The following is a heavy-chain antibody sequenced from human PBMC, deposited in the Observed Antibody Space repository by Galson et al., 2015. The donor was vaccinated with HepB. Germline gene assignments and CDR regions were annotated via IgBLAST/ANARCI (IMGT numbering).Heavy chain of an antibody. CDR1: GYTFTGYY. CDR2: INPNSGGT. V-gene: IGHV1-2*04. D-gene: IGHD2-15*01. J-gene: IGHJ6*02. Sequence: SVKVSCKASGYTFTGYYMHWVRQAPGQGLEWMGWINPNSGGTNYAQKFQGWVTMTRDTSISTAYMELSRLRSDDTAVYYCARDAVVAAAGGWWGGAQNYYYYYGMDVWGQGTTVTVSS. CDR3: ARDAVVAAAGGWWGGAQNYYYYYGMDV.